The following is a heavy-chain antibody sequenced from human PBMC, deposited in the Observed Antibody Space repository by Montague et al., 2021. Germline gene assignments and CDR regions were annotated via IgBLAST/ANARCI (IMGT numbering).Heavy chain of an antibody. D-gene: IGHD3-10*01. V-gene: IGHV4-31*03. CDR1: GGSISSNSYW. Sequence: TLSLTCTVSGGSISSNSYWWAWIRQLPGKGLEWIGYIFYSGNTYYNPSLKSRVTISVDTSKNQFSLKLSSVTAADTAVYYCARAEDYYGSGSYLGFDYWGQGTLVTVSS. CDR2: IFYSGNT. CDR3: ARAEDYYGSGSYLGFDY. J-gene: IGHJ4*02.